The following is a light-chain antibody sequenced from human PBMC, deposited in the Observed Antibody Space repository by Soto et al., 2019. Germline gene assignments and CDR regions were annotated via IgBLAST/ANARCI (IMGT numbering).Light chain of an antibody. CDR1: SSDIGSYNL. V-gene: IGLV2-23*02. Sequence: QSALSQPASVSGSPGQSVTISCTGTSSDIGSYNLVSWYHHHPGQAPKLVIYEVSKRPSVDSNRFSGSKSGNTASLTIAGLQPEDEGEYYCCSYAGGRTFVVFGGGTKVTVL. CDR3: CSYAGGRTFVV. J-gene: IGLJ3*02. CDR2: EVS.